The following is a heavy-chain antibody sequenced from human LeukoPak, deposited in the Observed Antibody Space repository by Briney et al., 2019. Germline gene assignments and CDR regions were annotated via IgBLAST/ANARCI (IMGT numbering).Heavy chain of an antibody. CDR2: IYYSGST. D-gene: IGHD3-10*01. CDR1: GGSISSYY. CDR3: ARQAWFGELLSDS. V-gene: IGHV4-59*08. J-gene: IGHJ4*02. Sequence: PSETLSLTCTVSGGSISSYYWSWIRQPPGKGLEWIGYIYYSGSTNYNPSLKSRVAISIDTSKNQFSLKLSSVTAADTAVYYSARQAWFGELLSDSWGQGTLVTVSS.